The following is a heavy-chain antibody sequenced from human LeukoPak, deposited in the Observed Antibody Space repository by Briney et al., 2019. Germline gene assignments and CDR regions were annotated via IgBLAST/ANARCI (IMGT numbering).Heavy chain of an antibody. V-gene: IGHV4-30-4*08. CDR2: IYYSGST. J-gene: IGHJ6*04. CDR3: ARNFPGRTEDV. CDR1: GGSISSGDYY. Sequence: ASETLSLTCTVSGGSISSGDYYWSWIRQPPGKGLERIGHIYYSGSTYYNPSLKSRVTISVDTSKNQFSLKLSSVTAADTAVYYCARNFPGRTEDVWGKGTTVTVSS.